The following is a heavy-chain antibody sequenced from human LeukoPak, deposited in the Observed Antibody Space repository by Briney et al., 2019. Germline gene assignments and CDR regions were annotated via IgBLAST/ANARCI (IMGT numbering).Heavy chain of an antibody. CDR1: GGSVRDGSNL. D-gene: IGHD3-10*01. CDR3: AREIYYGSRSYYFDY. Sequence: PSETLSLTCTVSGGSVRDGSNLWSWIRHPPGKGLEWIVYTYYSGSTNFNPSLNSRVTISLDTSKSQVSLKLSSVTATDTAVYYCAREIYYGSRSYYFDYWGQGTLVTVSS. CDR2: TYYSGST. V-gene: IGHV4-61*01. J-gene: IGHJ4*02.